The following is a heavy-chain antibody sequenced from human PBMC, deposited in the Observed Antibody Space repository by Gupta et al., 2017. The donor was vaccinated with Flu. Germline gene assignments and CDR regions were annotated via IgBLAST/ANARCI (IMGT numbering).Heavy chain of an antibody. CDR3: AKDLVQHWPHSPYYYGMDV. D-gene: IGHD1-1*01. CDR2: ISFDGSEK. CDR1: GFTFSSYG. V-gene: IGHV3-30*18. J-gene: IGHJ6*02. Sequence: GVVQPGRSLRLSCEASGFTFSSYGIHWVRQAPGKGLEWVAVISFDGSEKYYADSVKGRFTISRDNSKNTLYLQMNSLRTEDTALYYCAKDLVQHWPHSPYYYGMDVWGQGTTVTVSS.